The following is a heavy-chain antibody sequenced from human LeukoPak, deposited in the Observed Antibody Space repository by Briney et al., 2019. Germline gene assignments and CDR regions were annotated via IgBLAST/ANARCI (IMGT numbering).Heavy chain of an antibody. Sequence: GGSLRLSCAASGFTFSSYDMPWVRQATGKGLEWVSAIGTAGDTYYPGSVKGRFTISRENAKNSLYLQMNSLRAGDTAVYYCARSAVYGDYIDAFDIWGQGTMVTVSS. CDR3: ARSAVYGDYIDAFDI. CDR1: GFTFSSYD. D-gene: IGHD4-17*01. J-gene: IGHJ3*02. CDR2: IGTAGDT. V-gene: IGHV3-13*01.